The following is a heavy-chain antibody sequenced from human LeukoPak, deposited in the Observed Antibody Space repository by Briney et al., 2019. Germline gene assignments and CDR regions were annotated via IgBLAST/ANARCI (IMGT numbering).Heavy chain of an antibody. J-gene: IGHJ4*02. CDR1: GGSFSGYY. CDR3: ARTVSSSWGFFDS. D-gene: IGHD6-6*01. CDR2: INHSGST. Sequence: SETLSLTCAVYGGSFSGYYWSWIRQPPGKGLEWIGEINHSGSTNYNPSLKSRVTISVDTSKNQFSLKLSSVTAADTAVYYCARTVSSSWGFFDSWGQGTLVTVSS. V-gene: IGHV4-34*01.